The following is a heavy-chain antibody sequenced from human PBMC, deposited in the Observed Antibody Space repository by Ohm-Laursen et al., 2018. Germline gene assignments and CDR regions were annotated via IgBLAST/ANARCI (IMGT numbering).Heavy chain of an antibody. CDR2: IYYSGST. CDR1: GGSVSSGSYY. J-gene: IGHJ4*02. V-gene: IGHV4-61*01. Sequence: PGTLSLTCTVSGGSVSSGSYYWSWIRQPPGKGLEWIGYIYYSGSTNYNPSLKSRVTISVDTPKNQFSLKLSSVTAADTAVYYCARVGLQQQVTHWGQGTLVTVSS. CDR3: ARVGLQQQVTH. D-gene: IGHD4-11*01.